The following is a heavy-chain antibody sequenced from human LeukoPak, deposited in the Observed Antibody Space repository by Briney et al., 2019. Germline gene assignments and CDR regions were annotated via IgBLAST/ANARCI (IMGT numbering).Heavy chain of an antibody. CDR2: IYYSGST. CDR1: GGSISSGDYY. CDR3: ARERSGYDYAY. V-gene: IGHV4-30-4*08. Sequence: SQTLSLTCTVSGGSISSGDYYWSWIRQPPATGLEWIGYIYYSGSTYYNPSLKSRVSISVDTSKNQFSLKLSSVTAADTAVYYCARERSGYDYAYWGQGTLVTVSS. D-gene: IGHD5-12*01. J-gene: IGHJ4*02.